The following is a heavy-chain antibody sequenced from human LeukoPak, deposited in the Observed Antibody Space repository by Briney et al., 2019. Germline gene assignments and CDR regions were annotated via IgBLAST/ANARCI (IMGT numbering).Heavy chain of an antibody. V-gene: IGHV3-7*01. CDR1: GFTFSSYW. Sequence: GGSLRLSCAVSGFTFSSYWMTWVRQAPGKGLEWVANIKEDGSEKYYVDSVKGRFTISRDNAKNSLYLQMNSLRAEDTAVYYCARESLGSSGYYRDYWGQGTLVTVSS. D-gene: IGHD3-22*01. CDR2: IKEDGSEK. CDR3: ARESLGSSGYYRDY. J-gene: IGHJ4*02.